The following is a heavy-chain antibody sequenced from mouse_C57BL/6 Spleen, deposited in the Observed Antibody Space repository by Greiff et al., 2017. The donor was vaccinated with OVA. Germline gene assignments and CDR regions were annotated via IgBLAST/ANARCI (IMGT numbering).Heavy chain of an antibody. J-gene: IGHJ3*01. D-gene: IGHD2-4*01. CDR2: FALNSGGT. CDR3: ARENYDYDEFAY. Sequence: VQLQQPGAELVKPGASVKLSCKASGYTFTSYWMHWVKQRPGRGLEWIGRFALNSGGTKYNEKFKGKATLTADKPSSTAYMQLSSLTSEDAAVYYCARENYDYDEFAYWGQGTLVTVSA. V-gene: IGHV1-72*01. CDR1: GYTFTSYW.